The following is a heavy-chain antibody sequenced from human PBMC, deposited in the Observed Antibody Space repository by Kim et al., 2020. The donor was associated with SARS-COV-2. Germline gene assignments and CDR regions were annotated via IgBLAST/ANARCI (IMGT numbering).Heavy chain of an antibody. D-gene: IGHD4-17*01. V-gene: IGHV1-46*01. Sequence: QGRVTMTRDTSTSTVYMELSSLRAEDTAVYYCARGTYGDYGVEEMNWFDPWGQGTLVTVSS. CDR3: ARGTYGDYGVEEMNWFDP. J-gene: IGHJ5*02.